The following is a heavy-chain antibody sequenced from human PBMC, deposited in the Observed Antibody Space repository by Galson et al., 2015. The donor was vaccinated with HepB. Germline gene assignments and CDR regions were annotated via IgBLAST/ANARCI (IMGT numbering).Heavy chain of an antibody. CDR1: GFTFDDYA. CDR3: AKDIGPAAWAFDI. Sequence: SLRLSCAASGFTFDDYAMHWVRQAPGHGLEWVAGISWNSGNIDYADSVKGRFTISRDNAKNSLYLQMNSLRAEDTALYYCAKDIGPAAWAFDIWRQGTMVTVSS. CDR2: ISWNSGNI. D-gene: IGHD1-14*01. J-gene: IGHJ3*02. V-gene: IGHV3-9*01.